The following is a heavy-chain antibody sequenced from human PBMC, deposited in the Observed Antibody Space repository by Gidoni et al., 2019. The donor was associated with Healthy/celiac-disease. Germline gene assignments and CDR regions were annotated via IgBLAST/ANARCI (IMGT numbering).Heavy chain of an antibody. CDR1: GFTFSSYS. D-gene: IGHD4-17*01. V-gene: IGHV3-21*01. Sequence: EVQLVESGGGLVKPGGSLRLSCAASGFTFSSYSMNWVRQAPGKGLEWVSSISSSSSYIYYADSVKGRFTISRDNAKNSLYLQMNSLRAEDTAVYYCARAGGDYPYYYYYYMDVWGKGTTVTVSX. CDR2: ISSSSSYI. J-gene: IGHJ6*03. CDR3: ARAGGDYPYYYYYYMDV.